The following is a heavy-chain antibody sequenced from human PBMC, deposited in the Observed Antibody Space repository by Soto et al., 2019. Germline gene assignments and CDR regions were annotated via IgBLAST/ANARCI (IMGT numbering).Heavy chain of an antibody. V-gene: IGHV1-2*04. CDR2: INPNSGGT. Sequence: ASVKVSCKASGYTFTGYYMHWVRQAPGQRLEWMGWINPNSGGTNYAQKFQGWVTMTRDTSISTAYMELSRLRSDDTAVYYCAREDSSSWYPRGLYYFDYWGQGTLVTVSS. D-gene: IGHD6-13*01. CDR3: AREDSSSWYPRGLYYFDY. J-gene: IGHJ4*02. CDR1: GYTFTGYY.